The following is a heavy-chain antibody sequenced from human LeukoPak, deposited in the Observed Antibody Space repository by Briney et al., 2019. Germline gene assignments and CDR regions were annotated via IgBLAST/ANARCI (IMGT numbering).Heavy chain of an antibody. CDR1: GYTFTSYG. CDR3: ARHIPYYYDSSGYYRAGHYFDY. J-gene: IGHJ4*02. D-gene: IGHD3-22*01. CDR2: ISAYNGNT. Sequence: ASVKVSCKASGYTFTSYGISWVRQAPGQGLEWMGWISAYNGNTNYAQKLQGRVTMTTDTSTSTAYMELRSLRSDDTAVYYCARHIPYYYDSSGYYRAGHYFDYWGRGTLVTVSS. V-gene: IGHV1-18*01.